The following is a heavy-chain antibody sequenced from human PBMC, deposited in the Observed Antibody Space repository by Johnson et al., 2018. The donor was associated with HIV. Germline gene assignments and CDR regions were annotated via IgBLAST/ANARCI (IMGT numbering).Heavy chain of an antibody. CDR2: INWNGGST. Sequence: EVQLVESGGGVVQPGGSLRLSCAASGFTFSSYGMHWVRQAPGRGLEWVSGINWNGGSTGYTDSVKGRFTISRDNAKNSLYLQMNSLRVEDTALYYCARLMAARTLDDAFDLWGQGTMVTVSS. CDR3: ARLMAARTLDDAFDL. CDR1: GFTFSSYG. D-gene: IGHD6-13*01. V-gene: IGHV3-20*04. J-gene: IGHJ3*01.